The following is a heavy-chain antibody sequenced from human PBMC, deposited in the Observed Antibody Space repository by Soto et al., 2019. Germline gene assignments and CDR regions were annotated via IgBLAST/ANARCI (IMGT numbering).Heavy chain of an antibody. Sequence: GGSLRLSCAASGFTFSSYSMNWVRQAPGKGLEWVSSICSIISYIYYADSVKGRFTISRDNAKNSLYLQMNSLRAEDTAVYYCARVEYSGFDYWGQGTLVTVSS. D-gene: IGHD1-26*01. V-gene: IGHV3-21*01. CDR2: ICSIISYI. J-gene: IGHJ4*02. CDR1: GFTFSSYS. CDR3: ARVEYSGFDY.